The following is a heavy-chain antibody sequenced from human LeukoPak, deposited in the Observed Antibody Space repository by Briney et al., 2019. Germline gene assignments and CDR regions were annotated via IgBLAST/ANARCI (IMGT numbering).Heavy chain of an antibody. V-gene: IGHV1-18*01. CDR3: AREHSGSYYSDGMDV. J-gene: IGHJ6*02. Sequence: ASVKVSCKASGYTFTSYGISWVRQAPGQGLEWMGWISAYNGNTNYAQKLQGRVTMTTDTSTSTAYMELRSLRSGDTAVYYCAREHSGSYYSDGMDVWGQGTTVTVSS. CDR1: GYTFTSYG. CDR2: ISAYNGNT. D-gene: IGHD1-26*01.